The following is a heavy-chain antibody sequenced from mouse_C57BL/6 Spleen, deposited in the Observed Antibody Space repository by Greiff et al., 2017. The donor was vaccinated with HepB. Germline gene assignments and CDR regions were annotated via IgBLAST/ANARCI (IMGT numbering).Heavy chain of an antibody. Sequence: QVQLQQSGAELARPGASVKMSCKASGYTFTSYTMHWVKQRPGQGLEWIGYINPSSGYTKYNQKFKDKATLTADKSSSTAYMQLSSLTSEDSAVYYCARRYSNYGTGWYFDVWGTGTTVTVSS. V-gene: IGHV1-4*01. CDR3: ARRYSNYGTGWYFDV. CDR1: GYTFTSYT. CDR2: INPSSGYT. D-gene: IGHD2-5*01. J-gene: IGHJ1*03.